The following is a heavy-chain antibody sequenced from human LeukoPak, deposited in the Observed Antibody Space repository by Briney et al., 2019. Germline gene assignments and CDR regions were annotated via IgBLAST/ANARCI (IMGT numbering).Heavy chain of an antibody. V-gene: IGHV4-59*01. CDR1: GGSINSYY. Sequence: PSETLSLTCTVSGGSINSYYWSWIRQPPGKGLEWVGYIFYSGDTNYNPSLKSRVTISLDTSKNQVSLKLSSVTAADTAVYYCARLGGSPPLSAFDIWGQGTMVTVSS. CDR2: IFYSGDT. J-gene: IGHJ3*02. D-gene: IGHD1-26*01. CDR3: ARLGGSPPLSAFDI.